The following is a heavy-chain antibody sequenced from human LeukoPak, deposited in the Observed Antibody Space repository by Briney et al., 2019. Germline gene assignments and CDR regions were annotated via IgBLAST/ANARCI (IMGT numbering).Heavy chain of an antibody. D-gene: IGHD1-14*01. V-gene: IGHV3-53*01. CDR1: GFTFSSYS. Sequence: GGSLRLSCTASGFTFSSYSMNWVRQAPGKGLEWVSVIYSGGSTYYADSVKGRFTISRDNSKNTLYLQMNSLRAEDTAVYYCARGLNRIGMDVWGQGTTVTVSS. CDR3: ARGLNRIGMDV. CDR2: IYSGGST. J-gene: IGHJ6*02.